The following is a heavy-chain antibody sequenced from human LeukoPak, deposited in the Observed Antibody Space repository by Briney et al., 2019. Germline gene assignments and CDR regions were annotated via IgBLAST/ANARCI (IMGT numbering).Heavy chain of an antibody. D-gene: IGHD1-1*01. CDR2: ISANGGNT. Sequence: GGSLRLSCAASGFTLSDYTMYWVRQAPGKGLEWVSGISANGGNTYYTDSLKGRFTISRDDSKNTLFLQMNSLRADDTAIYYCAKGLERESRLDYWGQGTLVTVSS. V-gene: IGHV3-23*01. CDR3: AKGLERESRLDY. J-gene: IGHJ4*02. CDR1: GFTLSDYT.